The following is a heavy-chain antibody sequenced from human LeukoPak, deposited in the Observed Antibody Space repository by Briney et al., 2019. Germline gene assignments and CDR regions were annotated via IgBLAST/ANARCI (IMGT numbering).Heavy chain of an antibody. CDR1: GFTFSTYW. Sequence: GGSLRLSCEASGFTFSTYWMHWVRQAPGKGLMWVSQINNDGSSANNADSVTGRFTISRDNSKNTLYLQMNSLRAEDTAIYYCAKEGKREDYWGQGTLVTVSS. J-gene: IGHJ4*02. CDR3: AKEGKREDY. CDR2: INNDGSSA. V-gene: IGHV3-74*01.